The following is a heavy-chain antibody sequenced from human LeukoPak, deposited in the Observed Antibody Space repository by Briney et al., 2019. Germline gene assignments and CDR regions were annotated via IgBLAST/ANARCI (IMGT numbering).Heavy chain of an antibody. D-gene: IGHD3-22*01. V-gene: IGHV3-53*01. Sequence: GGSLRLSCAASGFTVSSNYMNWVRQAPGKGLEWVSVIYGGGNIYYADSVKGRFTISRDNSRNTLYLQMNSLKTEDTAVYYCTPEPTMIAPVGWGQGTLVTVSS. J-gene: IGHJ4*02. CDR3: TPEPTMIAPVG. CDR1: GFTVSSNY. CDR2: IYGGGNI.